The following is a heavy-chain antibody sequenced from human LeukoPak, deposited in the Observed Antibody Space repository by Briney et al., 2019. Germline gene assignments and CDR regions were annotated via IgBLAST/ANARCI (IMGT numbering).Heavy chain of an antibody. Sequence: GGSLRLSCGASGFIFRNYAMSWVRQAPGEGLEWVSGISDNGGGRYYADSVKGRFTISRDNTKNSLYLQMNSLRAEDTAMYYCARGTMASDFWGQGTLVTVSS. D-gene: IGHD3-10*01. CDR3: ARGTMASDF. CDR1: GFIFRNYA. V-gene: IGHV3-23*01. CDR2: ISDNGGGR. J-gene: IGHJ4*02.